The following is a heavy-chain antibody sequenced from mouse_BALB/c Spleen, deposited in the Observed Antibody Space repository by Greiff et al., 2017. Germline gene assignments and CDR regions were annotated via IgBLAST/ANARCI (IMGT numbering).Heavy chain of an antibody. J-gene: IGHJ4*01. V-gene: IGHV5-9-3*01. CDR2: ISSGGSYT. CDR3: ARQGYDYDCYAMDY. D-gene: IGHD2-4*01. Sequence: EVKLMESGGGLVKPGGSLKLSCAASGFTFSSYAMSWVRQTPEKRLEWVATISSGGSYTYYPDSVKGRFTISRDNAKNTLYLQMSSLRSEDTAMYYCARQGYDYDCYAMDYWGQGTSVTVSS. CDR1: GFTFSSYA.